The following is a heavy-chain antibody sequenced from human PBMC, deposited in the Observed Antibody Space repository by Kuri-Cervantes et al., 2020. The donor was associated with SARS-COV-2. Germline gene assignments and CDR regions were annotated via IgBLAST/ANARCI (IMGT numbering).Heavy chain of an antibody. CDR3: ARDPILYDSSGYYSRWPALGMGV. V-gene: IGHV1-69*01. CDR2: IIPIFGTA. CDR1: GGTFSSYA. Sequence: SVKVSCKASGGTFSSYAISWVRQAPGQGLEWMGGIIPIFGTANYAQKFQGRVTITADESTSTAYMELSSLRSEDTAVYYCARDPILYDSSGYYSRWPALGMGVWGQGTTVTVSS. J-gene: IGHJ6*02. D-gene: IGHD3-22*01.